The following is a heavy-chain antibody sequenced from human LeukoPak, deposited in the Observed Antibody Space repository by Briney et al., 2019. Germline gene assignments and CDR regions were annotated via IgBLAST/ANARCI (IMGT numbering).Heavy chain of an antibody. Sequence: GASGKVSCKASGYTFTSYGISWVRQAPGQGLEWMGWLSAYSGNTNYAQKLQGRVTMTTDTSTSTAYMELRSLRSDDTAVYYCARDRGSYFCDYWGQGTLDTVSS. CDR2: LSAYSGNT. V-gene: IGHV1-18*01. D-gene: IGHD1-26*01. CDR1: GYTFTSYG. J-gene: IGHJ4*02. CDR3: ARDRGSYFCDY.